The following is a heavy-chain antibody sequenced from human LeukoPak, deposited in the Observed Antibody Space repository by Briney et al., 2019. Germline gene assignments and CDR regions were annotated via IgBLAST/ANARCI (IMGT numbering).Heavy chain of an antibody. CDR3: ARDSSGSYSRNDAFDI. CDR1: GGTFSSYA. D-gene: IGHD1-26*01. Sequence: SVKVSCKASGGTFSSYAISWVRQAPGQGLEWMGGIIPIFGTANYAQKFQGRVTITADESTSTAYMELSSLRSEDTAVYYCARDSSGSYSRNDAFDIWGQGTMVTVSS. J-gene: IGHJ3*02. V-gene: IGHV1-69*13. CDR2: IIPIFGTA.